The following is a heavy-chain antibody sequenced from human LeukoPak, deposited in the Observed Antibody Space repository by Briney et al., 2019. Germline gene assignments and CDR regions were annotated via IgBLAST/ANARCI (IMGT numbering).Heavy chain of an antibody. CDR2: IYYSGST. J-gene: IGHJ4*02. Sequence: SETLSLTCTVSGGSISSYYWSWIRQPPGKGLEWIGYIYYSGSTNYNPSLKSRVTISVDTSKNQFSLKLSSVTAADTAVYYCAREKRITIFDYWGQGTLVTVSS. D-gene: IGHD3-3*01. CDR3: AREKRITIFDY. V-gene: IGHV4-59*01. CDR1: GGSISSYY.